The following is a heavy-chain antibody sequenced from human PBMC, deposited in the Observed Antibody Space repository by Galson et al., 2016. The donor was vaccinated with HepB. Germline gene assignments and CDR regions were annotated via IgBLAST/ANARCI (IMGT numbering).Heavy chain of an antibody. Sequence: SLRLSCAASGFTFNDHFMDWVRQAPGKGLEWVGRIRNKARRDTAEYAAAVNGRFTISGEDLKITLFLQMNSVETDDTAVYYCAAGISVPGDNYWGQGILVTVSS. D-gene: IGHD6-19*01. CDR1: GFTFNDHF. J-gene: IGHJ4*02. V-gene: IGHV3-72*01. CDR3: AAGISVPGDNY. CDR2: IRNKARRDTA.